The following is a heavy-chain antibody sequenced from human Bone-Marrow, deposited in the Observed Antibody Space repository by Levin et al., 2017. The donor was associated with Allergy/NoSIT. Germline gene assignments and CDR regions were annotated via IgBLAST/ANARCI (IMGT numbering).Heavy chain of an antibody. CDR3: ARDMARQLWLPYYHYYGMDV. V-gene: IGHV3-30-3*01. J-gene: IGHJ6*02. CDR1: GFTFSSYA. D-gene: IGHD5-18*01. CDR2: ISYDGSSK. Sequence: GGSLRLSCAASGFTFSSYAMHWVRQAPGKGLEWVAVISYDGSSKYYADSVKGRFTVSRDNSKNTLYLQMNSLRAEDTAVYYCARDMARQLWLPYYHYYGMDVWGQGTTVTVSS.